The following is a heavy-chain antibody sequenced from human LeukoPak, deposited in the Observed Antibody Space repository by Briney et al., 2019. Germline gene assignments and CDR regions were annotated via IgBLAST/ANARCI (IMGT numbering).Heavy chain of an antibody. V-gene: IGHV4-59*01. CDR2: NSGST. CDR3: ARGRAGRGYSYVIYYYYYMDV. D-gene: IGHD5-18*01. Sequence: PSETLSLTCTVSGGYISSYSWSWIRQPPGKGLEWIGYNSGSTNYNPSLKSRVTISVDTSKNQFSLKLRSATAADTAVYYCARGRAGRGYSYVIYYYYYMDVWGKGTTVTISS. CDR1: GGYISSYS. J-gene: IGHJ6*03.